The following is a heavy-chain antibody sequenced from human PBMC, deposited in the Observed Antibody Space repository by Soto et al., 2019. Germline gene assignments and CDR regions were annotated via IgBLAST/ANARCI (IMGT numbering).Heavy chain of an antibody. D-gene: IGHD3-22*01. V-gene: IGHV3-53*01. CDR2: IYSGGST. Sequence: HPGGSLRLSCAASGFTVSSNYMSWVRQAPGKGLEWVSVIYSGGSTYYADSVKGRFTISRDNSKNTLYLQMNSLRAEDTAVYYCARGTDDYYDSSGYYYYWGQGTPVTVSS. CDR1: GFTVSSNY. CDR3: ARGTDDYYDSSGYYYY. J-gene: IGHJ4*02.